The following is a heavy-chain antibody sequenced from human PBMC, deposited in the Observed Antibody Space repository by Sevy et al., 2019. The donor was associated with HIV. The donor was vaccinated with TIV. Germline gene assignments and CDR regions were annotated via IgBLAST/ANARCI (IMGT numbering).Heavy chain of an antibody. CDR1: GFTFSSYS. CDR2: ISSSSSSI. J-gene: IGHJ6*03. CDR3: ARVADYDFWSGYEQYYYYMDV. D-gene: IGHD3-3*01. V-gene: IGHV3-21*01. Sequence: GGSLRLSCAASGFTFSSYSMNWVRQAPGKGLEWVSSISSSSSSIYDAVSVKGRFTISRDNAKNSLYLQMNSLRAEDTAVYYCARVADYDFWSGYEQYYYYMDVWGKGTTVTVSS.